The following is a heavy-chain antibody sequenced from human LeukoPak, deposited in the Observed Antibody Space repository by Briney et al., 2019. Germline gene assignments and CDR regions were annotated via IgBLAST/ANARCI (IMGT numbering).Heavy chain of an antibody. J-gene: IGHJ4*02. Sequence: PSETLSLTCAVSGYSISSGYYWGWIRQPPGKGLEWIGSIYHSGSTYYNPSLKSRVTISVDTSKNQLSLKLSSVTAADTAVYYCARVGDYYGSDYWGQGTLVTVSS. D-gene: IGHD3-10*01. CDR1: GYSISSGYY. CDR2: IYHSGST. V-gene: IGHV4-38-2*01. CDR3: ARVGDYYGSDY.